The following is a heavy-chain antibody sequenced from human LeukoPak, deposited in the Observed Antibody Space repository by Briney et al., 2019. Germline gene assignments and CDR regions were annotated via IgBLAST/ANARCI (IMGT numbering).Heavy chain of an antibody. D-gene: IGHD5-12*01. J-gene: IGHJ3*02. V-gene: IGHV3-74*01. CDR2: VDSDGSDT. CDR1: GFCFTNYW. Sequence: GGSLRLSCVASGFCFTNYWMHWVRQAPGKGLEWVSRVDSDGSDTIYADSVRGRLTISRDNAKNTVFLQMNSLRVEDTAVYYCARGGYGHGFDIWGQGTMVTVSS. CDR3: ARGGYGHGFDI.